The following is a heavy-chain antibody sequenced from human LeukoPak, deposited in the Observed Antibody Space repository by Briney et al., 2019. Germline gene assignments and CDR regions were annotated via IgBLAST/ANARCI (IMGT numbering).Heavy chain of an antibody. CDR2: IYPGDSGP. Sequence: GESLKISCKVSGYSFTSYCIGWVRQMPGKGLEWMGIIYPGDSGPTYSPSFQGQITISVDKSINTAYLQWSSLQASDTAMYYCGMSGDRVPLQDDVFDVWGQGTMVTVST. J-gene: IGHJ3*01. CDR1: GYSFTSYC. CDR3: GMSGDRVPLQDDVFDV. D-gene: IGHD1-26*01. V-gene: IGHV5-51*01.